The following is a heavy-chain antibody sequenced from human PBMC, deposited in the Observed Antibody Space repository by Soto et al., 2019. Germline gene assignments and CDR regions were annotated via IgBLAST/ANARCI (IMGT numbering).Heavy chain of an antibody. CDR2: ISAHNGNT. J-gene: IGHJ4*02. V-gene: IGHV1-18*01. D-gene: IGHD1-1*01. Sequence: QGHLVQSGAEVKKPGASVKVSCKGYGYSFTTYGITWVRQAPGQGLEWMGWISAHNGNTNYAQKLQGRVTVTRDTSTSTAYMELRSLRSDDTAVYYCARGRYGDYWGQGALVTVSS. CDR3: ARGRYGDY. CDR1: GYSFTTYG.